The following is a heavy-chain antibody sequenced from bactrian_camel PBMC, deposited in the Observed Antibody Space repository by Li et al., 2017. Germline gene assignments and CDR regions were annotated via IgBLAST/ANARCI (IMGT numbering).Heavy chain of an antibody. CDR1: GYTSKTYC. D-gene: IGHD2*01. V-gene: IGHV3S25*01. CDR2: IDSGRGIT. CDR3: PAHPVWSGSANCHLSTAFDR. J-gene: IGHJ4*01. Sequence: QLVESGGGLVQPGGSLRVSCAASGYTSKTYCMGWFRQAPGRGREGVAHIDSGRGITDVADSVRGRFTISRDSANYTVYLQMNTLQPEDTAMYYCPAHPVWSGSANCHLSTAFDRWGQGTQVTVS.